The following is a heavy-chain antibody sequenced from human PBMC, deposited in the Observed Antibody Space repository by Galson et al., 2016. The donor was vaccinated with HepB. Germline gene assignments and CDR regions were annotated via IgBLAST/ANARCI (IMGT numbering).Heavy chain of an antibody. V-gene: IGHV3-33*01. J-gene: IGHJ4*02. CDR3: ARASGDLFDY. Sequence: SLRLSCATSGSRFSSYGMHWVRQAPGKGLERVASIWYDATKKNYADPMKGRFTISKDKGRMTFSGANSKDTLYLQMNSLGTEDTAVYYCARASGDLFDYWGQGTLVTVSS. D-gene: IGHD4-17*01. CDR1: GSRFSSYG. CDR2: IWYDATKK.